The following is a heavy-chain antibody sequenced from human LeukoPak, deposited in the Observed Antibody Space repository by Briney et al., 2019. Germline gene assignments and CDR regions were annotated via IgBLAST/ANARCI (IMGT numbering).Heavy chain of an antibody. CDR2: INQDGSEK. CDR3: AKDHTAATIIWDY. Sequence: GGSLRLSCAASEFTVSGDYMTWVRQAPGKGLEWVANINQDGSEKYYVDSVKGRFTISRDNAENSLYLQMSSLRVEDTAFYYCAKDHTAATIIWDYWGQGNLVTVSS. D-gene: IGHD5-12*01. V-gene: IGHV3-7*01. CDR1: EFTVSGDY. J-gene: IGHJ4*02.